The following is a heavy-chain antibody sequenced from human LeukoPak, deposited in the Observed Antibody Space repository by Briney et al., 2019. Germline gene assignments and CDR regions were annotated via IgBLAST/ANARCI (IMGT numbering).Heavy chain of an antibody. D-gene: IGHD4-17*01. CDR2: INSDGSWT. J-gene: IGHJ4*02. V-gene: IGHV3-74*01. CDR3: AKGGVYGDYYFDY. CDR1: GNYW. Sequence: PGGSLRLSCAASGNYWMHWVRQAPGKGLVWVSHINSDGSWTSYADSVKGRFTISKDNAKNTVYLQMNSLRAEDTALYYCAKGGVYGDYYFDYWGQGTLVTVSS.